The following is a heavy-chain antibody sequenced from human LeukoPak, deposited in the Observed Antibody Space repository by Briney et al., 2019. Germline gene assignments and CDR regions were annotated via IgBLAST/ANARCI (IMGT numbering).Heavy chain of an antibody. CDR1: GFTFSSYA. D-gene: IGHD3-9*01. J-gene: IGHJ3*02. CDR2: ISGSGGST. CDR3: AKGAHYDILTGYYHDAFDI. V-gene: IGHV3-23*01. Sequence: GGSLRLSCAASGFTFSSYAMSWVRQAPGKGLEWVSTISGSGGSTYYADSVKGRFTISRDNSKNTLYLQMNSLRAEDTAVYYCAKGAHYDILTGYYHDAFDIWGQGTMVTVSS.